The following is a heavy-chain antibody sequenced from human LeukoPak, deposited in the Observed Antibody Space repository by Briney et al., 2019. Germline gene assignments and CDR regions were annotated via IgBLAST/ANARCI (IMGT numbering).Heavy chain of an antibody. CDR1: GGSISSYY. J-gene: IGHJ4*02. V-gene: IGHV4-59*01. CDR2: IYYSGST. D-gene: IGHD5-18*01. CDR3: ARGRDSYGFRP. Sequence: SETLSLTCTVSGGSISSYYWSWIRQPPGKGLEWIGYIYYSGSTNYNPSLKSRVTISVDTSKNQFSLKLSSVTAADTAVYYCARGRDSYGFRPWGQGTLVTASS.